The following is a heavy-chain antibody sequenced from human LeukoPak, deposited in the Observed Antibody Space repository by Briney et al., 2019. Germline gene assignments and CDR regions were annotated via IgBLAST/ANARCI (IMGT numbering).Heavy chain of an antibody. CDR2: ISDSGSTI. CDR3: AGEYGDYKYYFDY. J-gene: IGHJ4*02. D-gene: IGHD4-17*01. V-gene: IGHV3-48*03. CDR1: GFTFSSYE. Sequence: GGSLRLSCAASGFTFSSYEMNWVRQTPGKGLEWLSYISDSGSTIYYADSVKGRFTISRDNAKNSLYLQMNSLRAEDTAVYYCAGEYGDYKYYFDYWGQGTLVTVSS.